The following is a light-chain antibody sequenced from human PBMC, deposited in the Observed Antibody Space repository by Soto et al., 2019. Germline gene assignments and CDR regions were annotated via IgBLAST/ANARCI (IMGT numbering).Light chain of an antibody. Sequence: EIVMTQSPATLSVSPGERATLSCRASQSVSRNLAWYQQKPGQAPRLLIYGTSTRATGIPARFSGSGSGTEVTLTVSSLQSEDFAVYYCQEYNNWPPTFGQGTKLEIK. CDR2: GTS. CDR1: QSVSRN. CDR3: QEYNNWPPT. V-gene: IGKV3-15*01. J-gene: IGKJ2*01.